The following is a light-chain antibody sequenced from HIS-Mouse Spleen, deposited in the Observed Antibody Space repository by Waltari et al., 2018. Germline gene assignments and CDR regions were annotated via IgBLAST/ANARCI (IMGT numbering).Light chain of an antibody. CDR3: SSYAGSNNYV. V-gene: IGLV2-8*01. Sequence: QSALTQPPSASGSPGQSVTISCTGTSSDVGGYNYVPWYQQPPGKAPKLMIYEVSKRPSGVPDRFSGSKSGNTASLTVSGLQAEDEADYYCSSYAGSNNYVFGTGTKVTVL. J-gene: IGLJ1*01. CDR1: SSDVGGYNY. CDR2: EVS.